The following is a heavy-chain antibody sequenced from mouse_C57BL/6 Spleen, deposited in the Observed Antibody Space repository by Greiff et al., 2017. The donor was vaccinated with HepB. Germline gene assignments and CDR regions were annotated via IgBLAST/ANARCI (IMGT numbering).Heavy chain of an antibody. CDR2: IDPEDGET. V-gene: IGHV14-2*01. CDR3: ASYYYGSSPHYYAMDY. D-gene: IGHD1-1*01. J-gene: IGHJ4*01. CDR1: GFNIKDYY. Sequence: EVQLQQSGAELVKPGASVKLSCTASGFNIKDYYMHWVKQRTEQGLEWIGRIDPEDGETKYAPKFQGKATLTADTSSNTAYLQLSSLTSEDTAVYYCASYYYGSSPHYYAMDYWGQGTSVTVSS.